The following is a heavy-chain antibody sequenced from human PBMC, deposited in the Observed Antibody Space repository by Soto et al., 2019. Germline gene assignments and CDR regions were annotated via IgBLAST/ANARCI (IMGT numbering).Heavy chain of an antibody. V-gene: IGHV3-48*03. D-gene: IGHD3-3*01. CDR2: ISSSGSTI. J-gene: IGHJ6*02. CDR3: ARDLIFGVVITYYYGMDV. CDR1: GFTFSSYE. Sequence: SLRLSCAASGFTFSSYEMNWVRQAPGKGLEWVSYISSSGSTIYYADSVKGRFTISRDNAKNSLYLQMNSLRAEDTAVYYCARDLIFGVVITYYYGMDVWGQGTTVTVSS.